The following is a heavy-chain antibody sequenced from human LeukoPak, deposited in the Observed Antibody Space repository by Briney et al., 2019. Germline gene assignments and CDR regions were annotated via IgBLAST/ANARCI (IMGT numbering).Heavy chain of an antibody. Sequence: GGSLRLSCAASGFTFSSYWMSWVRQAPGKGLEWVANIKQDGSEKYYVDSVKGRFTISRDNAKNSLYLQMNSLRAEDTAVYYCARDVHTYYDYIWGSSPIIYFDYWGQGTLVTVSS. CDR3: ARDVHTYYDYIWGSSPIIYFDY. D-gene: IGHD3-16*01. CDR2: IKQDGSEK. J-gene: IGHJ4*02. CDR1: GFTFSSYW. V-gene: IGHV3-7*01.